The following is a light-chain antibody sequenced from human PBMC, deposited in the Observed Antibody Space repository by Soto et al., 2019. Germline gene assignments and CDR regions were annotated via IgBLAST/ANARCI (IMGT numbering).Light chain of an antibody. J-gene: IGKJ2*01. CDR1: QSFSSSY. CDR2: ATS. Sequence: EIVLTQSPGTLSLSPGERATLSCRASQSFSSSYLAWYQQKPGQAPRLLIYATSSRATGIPDRFSGRGSGTAFNLHISRLEREACAVYYCQQFDSSLYTFGQGTKVENK. V-gene: IGKV3-20*01. CDR3: QQFDSSLYT.